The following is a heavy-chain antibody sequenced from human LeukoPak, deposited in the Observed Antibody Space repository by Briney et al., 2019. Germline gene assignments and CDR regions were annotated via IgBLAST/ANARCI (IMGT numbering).Heavy chain of an antibody. V-gene: IGHV3-23*01. D-gene: IGHD4-17*01. J-gene: IGHJ3*02. CDR1: GFTFSSYA. Sequence: PEGSLRLSCAASGFTFSSYAMTWVRQAPGRGLQWVSALSGSGISTYYADSVKGRFTISRDNSKNTLYLQMNSLRTDDTAVYYCAKRRSTVTSAWDAFDIWGQGTMVTVSS. CDR2: LSGSGIST. CDR3: AKRRSTVTSAWDAFDI.